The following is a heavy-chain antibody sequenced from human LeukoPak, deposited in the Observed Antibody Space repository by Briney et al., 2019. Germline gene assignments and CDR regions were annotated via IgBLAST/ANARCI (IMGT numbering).Heavy chain of an antibody. J-gene: IGHJ5*02. D-gene: IGHD3-10*01. CDR3: ARDRLSYYYGSGQDNWFDP. CDR1: GYTXTGYY. Sequence: GASVKVSCKASGYTXTGYYMHGVRQAPGQGLEWMGWINPNSGGTNYAQKFQGRVTMTRDTSISTAYMELSRLRSDDTAVYYCARDRLSYYYGSGQDNWFDPWGQGTLVTVSS. CDR2: INPNSGGT. V-gene: IGHV1-2*02.